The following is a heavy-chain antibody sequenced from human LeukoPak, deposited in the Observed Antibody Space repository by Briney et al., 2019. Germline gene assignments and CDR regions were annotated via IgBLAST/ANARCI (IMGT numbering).Heavy chain of an antibody. CDR1: GFAFSSYA. J-gene: IGHJ4*02. Sequence: GGSLRLSCAASGFAFSSYAMSWVRQAPGKGLEWVSAISRSGGSTYYADSVKGRFTISRDNSKNTLYLQMNSLRAEDTAVYYCAKDGVSDSNYGPGFDYWGQGTLVTVSS. V-gene: IGHV3-23*01. CDR2: ISRSGGST. D-gene: IGHD4-11*01. CDR3: AKDGVSDSNYGPGFDY.